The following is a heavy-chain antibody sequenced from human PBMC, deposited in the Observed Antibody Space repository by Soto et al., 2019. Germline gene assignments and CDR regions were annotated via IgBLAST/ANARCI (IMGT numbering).Heavy chain of an antibody. CDR1: GFTFSSYD. CDR3: VRRVLGNYDY. V-gene: IGHV3-64*01. J-gene: IGHJ4*02. D-gene: IGHD4-4*01. Sequence: EVQLAESGGGMVQPGGSLRLSCVASGFTFSSYDMHWVRQAPGKGLEYVSSISSNGGPTYYGNSVKGRFTISRDNSKNSLDLQMGSLIAEAMGVYYWVRRVLGNYDYCGQGALVTVSS. CDR2: ISSNGGPT.